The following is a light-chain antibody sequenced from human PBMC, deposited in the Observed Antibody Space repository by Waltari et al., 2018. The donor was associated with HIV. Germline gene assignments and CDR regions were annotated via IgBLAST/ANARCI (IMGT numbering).Light chain of an antibody. CDR3: QVWVDSRDVAVI. J-gene: IGLJ2*01. CDR1: NSGGKL. V-gene: IGLV3-21*04. CDR2: DDS. Sequence: SYALTQPPSVSVAPGKTARITCGGDNSGGKLVQWYQQKPGQAPVLVICDDSDRPSGIPERFSGSNSGNTATLTISRVEGGDEADYYCQVWVDSRDVAVIFGGGTKLTVL.